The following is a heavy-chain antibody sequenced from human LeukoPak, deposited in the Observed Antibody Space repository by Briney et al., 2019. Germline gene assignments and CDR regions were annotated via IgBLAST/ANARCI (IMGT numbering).Heavy chain of an antibody. J-gene: IGHJ5*01. CDR2: ISSSGSTI. D-gene: IGHD3-3*01. CDR1: GFTFSDYY. Sequence: GGSLRLSCAASGFTFSDYYMSWIRQAPGKGLEWVSYISSSGSTIYYADSVKGRFTISRDNAKNSLYLQMNSLTAEDTAVYYCARGPSYDLWSGSYVRSANNWFDSWGQGTLVTVSS. V-gene: IGHV3-11*04. CDR3: ARGPSYDLWSGSYVRSANNWFDS.